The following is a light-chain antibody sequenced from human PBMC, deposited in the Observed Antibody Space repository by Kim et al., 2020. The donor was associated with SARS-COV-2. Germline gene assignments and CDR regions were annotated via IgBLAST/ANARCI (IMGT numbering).Light chain of an antibody. CDR2: KAS. Sequence: VPPGQTARITCSGDALPKQYASWYQQKPGQAPVLVIYKASERPSGIPERFSGSSSGTTVTLTISGVQAEDEADYYCQSADSSGTWVFGGGTKLTVL. CDR1: ALPKQY. J-gene: IGLJ3*02. V-gene: IGLV3-25*03. CDR3: QSADSSGTWV.